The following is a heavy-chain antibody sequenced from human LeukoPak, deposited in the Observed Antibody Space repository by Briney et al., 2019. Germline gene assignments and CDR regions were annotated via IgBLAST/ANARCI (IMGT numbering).Heavy chain of an antibody. D-gene: IGHD2-15*01. J-gene: IGHJ2*01. CDR3: ARDPLVVVAATPSWYCDL. CDR1: GGSISSYY. CDR2: IYTSGST. Sequence: SETLSLTCTVSGGSISSYYWSWIRQPAGKGLEWIGRIYTSGSTNYNPSLKSRVTMSVDKSKNQCSLKLSSVTAADTAVYYCARDPLVVVAATPSWYCDLWGRGTLVTVSS. V-gene: IGHV4-4*07.